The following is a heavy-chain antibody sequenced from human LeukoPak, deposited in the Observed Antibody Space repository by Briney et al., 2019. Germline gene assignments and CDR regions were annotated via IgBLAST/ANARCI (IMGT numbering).Heavy chain of an antibody. CDR3: AEVGSYERDYFDY. CDR1: GFTVSSNY. J-gene: IGHJ4*02. Sequence: GGSLRLSCAASGFTVSSNYMSWVRQAPGKVLEWVSVIYSGGSTYYADCVRARFTISRDNSKNTLYLQMNSLRAEDTAVYYCAEVGSYERDYFDYWGQGTLVTVSS. CDR2: IYSGGST. D-gene: IGHD5-18*01. V-gene: IGHV3-53*05.